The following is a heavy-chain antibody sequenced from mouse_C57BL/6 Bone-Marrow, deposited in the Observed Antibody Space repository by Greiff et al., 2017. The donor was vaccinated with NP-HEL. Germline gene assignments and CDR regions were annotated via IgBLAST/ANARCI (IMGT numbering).Heavy chain of an antibody. D-gene: IGHD2-4*01. CDR1: GYTFTDYY. CDR2: IFPGSGST. Sequence: QVQLQQSGPELVKPGASVKISCKASGYTFTDYYINWVKQRPGQGLEWIGWIFPGSGSTYYNEKFKGKATLTVDKSSSTAYMLLRSLTSEDSAVYFCAIWGLRQEDYWGQGASVTVSS. J-gene: IGHJ4*01. V-gene: IGHV1-75*01. CDR3: AIWGLRQEDY.